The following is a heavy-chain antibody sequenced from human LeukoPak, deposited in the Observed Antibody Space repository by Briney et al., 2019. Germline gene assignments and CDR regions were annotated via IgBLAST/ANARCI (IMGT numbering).Heavy chain of an antibody. CDR1: GFTVDDYA. D-gene: IGHD4-17*01. Sequence: PGGSLRLSCAASGFTVDDYAMHWVRQAPGKGLEWVSGVSWNSGSIGYADSVKGRFTISRDNAKNSLYLQMNSLRAEDTALYYCAKGGLRPDYFDYWGQGTLVTVSS. CDR3: AKGGLRPDYFDY. CDR2: VSWNSGSI. V-gene: IGHV3-9*01. J-gene: IGHJ4*02.